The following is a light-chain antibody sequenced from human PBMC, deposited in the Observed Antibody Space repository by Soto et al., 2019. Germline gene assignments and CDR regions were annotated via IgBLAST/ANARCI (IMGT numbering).Light chain of an antibody. Sequence: QSALTQPPSVSEAPGQRVTISCTGSSSKNGAGYDVHWYQQLPGTAPKLLIYGNSNRPSGVPDRFSGSKSGTSASLAITGLQAEDEADYYCQSYDSSLSGYVFGTGTKVTVL. J-gene: IGLJ1*01. CDR2: GNS. CDR1: SSKNGAGYD. CDR3: QSYDSSLSGYV. V-gene: IGLV1-40*01.